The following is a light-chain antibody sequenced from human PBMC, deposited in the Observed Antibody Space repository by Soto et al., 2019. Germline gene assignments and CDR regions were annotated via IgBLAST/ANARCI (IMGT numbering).Light chain of an antibody. Sequence: AIKLTQSPSSLSASVGDRVTITCRASQGISSALAWYQQKPGKAPKLLIYDASSLESGVPSRFSGSGSGTDFTLTISSLHPEDFATYYCQQFNNYPLFGGGTKVEIK. J-gene: IGKJ4*01. CDR2: DAS. V-gene: IGKV1D-13*01. CDR3: QQFNNYPL. CDR1: QGISSA.